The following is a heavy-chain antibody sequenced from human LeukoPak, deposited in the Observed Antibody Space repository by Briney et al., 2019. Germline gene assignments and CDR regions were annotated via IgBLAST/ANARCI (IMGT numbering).Heavy chain of an antibody. Sequence: GTLRLTCTASGVTISSYALYWGRQPPRTGQDRVSAISGNDGSTSYSNPANGRFTISRDNSKNTLYLQMNSLRAEDTAVYYCAKDKGYSRSWYQNDYWGQGTLVSVSS. CDR2: ISGNDGST. V-gene: IGHV3-23*01. D-gene: IGHD6-13*01. CDR3: AKDKGYSRSWYQNDY. J-gene: IGHJ4*02. CDR1: GVTISSYA.